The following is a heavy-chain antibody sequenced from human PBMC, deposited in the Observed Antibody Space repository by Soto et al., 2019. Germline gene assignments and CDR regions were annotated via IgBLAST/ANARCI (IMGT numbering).Heavy chain of an antibody. Sequence: QLQLQESGPGLVKPSETLSLTCTVSGGSISSSSYYWGWIRQPPGKGLEWIGSIYYSGSTYYNPSLKSRVTISVDTSKNQFSLKLSSVTAADTAVYYCARLGIRFLEWLLHGSGFDYWGQGTLVTVSS. V-gene: IGHV4-39*01. CDR3: ARLGIRFLEWLLHGSGFDY. J-gene: IGHJ4*02. CDR1: GGSISSSSYY. D-gene: IGHD3-3*01. CDR2: IYYSGST.